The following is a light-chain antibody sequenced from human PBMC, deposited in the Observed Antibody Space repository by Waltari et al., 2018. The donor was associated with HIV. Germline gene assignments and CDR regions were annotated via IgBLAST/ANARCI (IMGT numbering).Light chain of an antibody. CDR3: QTWDTGIRV. V-gene: IGLV4-69*01. CDR1: SGHSNYA. CDR2: VNDDGSH. J-gene: IGLJ3*02. Sequence: QPVVTQSPSASASLGASVKLTCTLSSGHSNYAIAWHQQQPEKGPRYLMTVNDDGSHSKGDGIPDRFSGSSSGAERYLCISSLQSEDEADYYCQTWDTGIRVFGGGTKLTVL.